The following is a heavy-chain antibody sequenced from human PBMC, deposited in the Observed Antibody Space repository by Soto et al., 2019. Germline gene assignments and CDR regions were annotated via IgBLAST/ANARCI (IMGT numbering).Heavy chain of an antibody. CDR3: AVGHPNEYSSSAAFY. V-gene: IGHV3-21*01. D-gene: IGHD6-6*01. CDR1: GFTFSSYS. J-gene: IGHJ4*02. Sequence: GGSLRLSCAASGFTFSSYSMNWVRQAPGKGLEWVSSISSSSSYIYYADSVKGRFTISRDNAKNSLYLQMNSLRAEDTAVYYCAVGHPNEYSSSAAFYWGQGTLVTVSS. CDR2: ISSSSSYI.